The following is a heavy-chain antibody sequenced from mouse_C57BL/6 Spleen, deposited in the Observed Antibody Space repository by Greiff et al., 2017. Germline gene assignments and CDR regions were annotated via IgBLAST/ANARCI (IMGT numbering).Heavy chain of an antibody. Sequence: QVQLQQPGAELVKPGASVKLSCKASGYTFTSYWMHWVKQRPGQGLEWIGMIHPNSGSTNYNEKFKSKATLTVDKSSSTAYMQLSSLTSEDSAVYDCARSYYGGSWYFDVWGTGTTVTVSS. CDR3: ARSYYGGSWYFDV. V-gene: IGHV1-64*01. J-gene: IGHJ1*03. CDR1: GYTFTSYW. D-gene: IGHD1-1*02. CDR2: IHPNSGST.